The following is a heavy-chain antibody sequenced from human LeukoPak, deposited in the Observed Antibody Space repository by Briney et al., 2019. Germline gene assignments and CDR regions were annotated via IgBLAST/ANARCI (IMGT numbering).Heavy chain of an antibody. CDR1: GGTFSSYA. V-gene: IGHV1-69*04. J-gene: IGHJ4*02. Sequence: ASVKVSCKASGGTFSSYAISWVRQAPGQGLEWMGRIIPILGIANYAQKFQGRVTITADKSTSTAYMELSSLRSEDTAVYYCASGYGRSEFDYWGQGTLVTVSS. D-gene: IGHD5-12*01. CDR2: IIPILGIA. CDR3: ASGYGRSEFDY.